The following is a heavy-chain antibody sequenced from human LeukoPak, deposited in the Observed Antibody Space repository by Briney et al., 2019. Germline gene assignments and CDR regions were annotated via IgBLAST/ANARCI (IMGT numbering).Heavy chain of an antibody. Sequence: GGSLRLSCAASGFTFSSCWMSWVRQAPGKGLEWVANIKEDGSQKYYADSVKGRFTISRDNAKNSLYLQLNSLRAEDTAMYYCAGDRGYLQFDYWGQGTLVTVSS. J-gene: IGHJ4*02. CDR2: IKEDGSQK. CDR1: GFTFSSCW. D-gene: IGHD3-10*01. V-gene: IGHV3-7*03. CDR3: AGDRGYLQFDY.